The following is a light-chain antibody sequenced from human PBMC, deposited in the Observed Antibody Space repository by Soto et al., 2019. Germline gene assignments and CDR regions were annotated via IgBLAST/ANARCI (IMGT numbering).Light chain of an antibody. J-gene: IGKJ4*01. CDR3: QQCASYPLA. CDR2: DAS. V-gene: IGKV1-5*01. CDR1: QSIISW. Sequence: DIQMTQSPSTLSASVGDRVAITCRASQSIISWLAWYQQKPGKAPKLLIYDASTLQSGVQSRFSGSGSGTEFTLTISSRHPHDFATEYCQQCASYPLAFGGGTTLEI.